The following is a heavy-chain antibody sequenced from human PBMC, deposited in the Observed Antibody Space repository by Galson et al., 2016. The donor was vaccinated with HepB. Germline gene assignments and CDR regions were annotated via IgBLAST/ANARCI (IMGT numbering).Heavy chain of an antibody. CDR2: INPSGGST. V-gene: IGHV1-46*01. CDR1: GYSFTNYY. D-gene: IGHD1-26*01. J-gene: IGHJ4*02. CDR3: ARDRGYYSHFDS. Sequence: SVKVSCQASGYSFTNYYIHWLRRAPGEGLEWVGIINPSGGSTGYAQKFQGRVTMTRDTSTSIVYMDLTSLRSEDTAVYYCARDRGYYSHFDSWGQGTLVTVSS.